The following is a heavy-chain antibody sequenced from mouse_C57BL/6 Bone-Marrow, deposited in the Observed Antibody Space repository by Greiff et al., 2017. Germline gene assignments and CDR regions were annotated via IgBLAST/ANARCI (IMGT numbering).Heavy chain of an antibody. CDR1: GYAFSSSW. Sequence: QVQLQQSGPELVKPGASVKISCKASGYAFSSSWMNWVKQRPGKGLEWIGRIYPGDGDTNYNGKFKGKATLTADKSSSTAYMQLSSLTSEDSAVYCCARTTVVGGDYWGQGTTLTVSS. CDR2: IYPGDGDT. J-gene: IGHJ2*01. D-gene: IGHD1-1*01. CDR3: ARTTVVGGDY. V-gene: IGHV1-82*01.